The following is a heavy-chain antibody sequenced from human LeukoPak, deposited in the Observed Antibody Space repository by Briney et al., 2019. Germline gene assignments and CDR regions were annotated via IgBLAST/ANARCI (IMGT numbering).Heavy chain of an antibody. CDR3: ARDQRNRGSYRFEY. CDR2: ITGNKGNT. J-gene: IGHJ4*02. CDR1: GYTFSDYG. D-gene: IGHD1-26*01. Sequence: ASLKVSCKTSGYTFSDYGISWVRQAPGEGLELMGWITGNKGNTNYAPSLQGRVTMTTDTSTNTVYMELTSLTSDDTAVYYCARDQRNRGSYRFEYWGQGTLVTVSS. V-gene: IGHV1-18*01.